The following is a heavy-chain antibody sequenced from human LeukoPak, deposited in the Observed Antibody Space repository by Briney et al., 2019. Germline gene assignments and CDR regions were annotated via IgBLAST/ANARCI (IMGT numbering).Heavy chain of an antibody. D-gene: IGHD2-21*01. V-gene: IGHV3-23*01. J-gene: IGHJ4*02. CDR3: AKDILRWSFDS. Sequence: GGSLRLSCAASGFTFSRNAMAWVRQAPGKGLEWVAGIGSDDNTHYAESVRGRFTISRDISKNTVSLQMSSLRAEDTVVYYCAKDILRWSFDSWGQGILVTVSS. CDR1: GFTFSRNA. CDR2: IGSDDNT.